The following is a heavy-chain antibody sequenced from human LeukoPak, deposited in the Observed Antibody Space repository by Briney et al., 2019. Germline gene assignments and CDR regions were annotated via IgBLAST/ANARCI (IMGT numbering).Heavy chain of an antibody. CDR2: IYYSGST. CDR3: ARVVVRGVIPRNAFDI. D-gene: IGHD3-10*01. CDR1: GGSISSGDYY. Sequence: PSETLSLTCTVSGGSISSGDYYWSWIRQPPGKGLEWIGYIYYSGSTYYNPSLKSRVTISVDTSKNQFSLKLSSVTAADTAVYYCARVVVRGVIPRNAFDIWGQGTLVTVSS. V-gene: IGHV4-30-4*08. J-gene: IGHJ3*02.